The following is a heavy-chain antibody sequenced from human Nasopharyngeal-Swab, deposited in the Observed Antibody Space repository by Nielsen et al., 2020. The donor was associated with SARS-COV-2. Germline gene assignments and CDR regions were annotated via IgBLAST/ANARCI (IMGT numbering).Heavy chain of an antibody. CDR1: GFTFSDYY. CDR2: ISSSGSTI. J-gene: IGHJ4*02. V-gene: IGHV3-11*01. D-gene: IGHD1-26*01. CDR3: AREIWSGSFLDY. Sequence: GESLKISCAASGFTFSDYYMSWIRQAPGEGLEWVSYISSSGSTIYYADSVKGRFTIPRDNAKNSLYLQMNSLRAEDTAVYYCAREIWSGSFLDYWGQGTLVTVSS.